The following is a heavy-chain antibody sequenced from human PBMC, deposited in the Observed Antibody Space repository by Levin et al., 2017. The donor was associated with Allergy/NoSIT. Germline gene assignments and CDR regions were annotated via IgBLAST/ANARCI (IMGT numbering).Heavy chain of an antibody. Sequence: GGSLRLSCAASGFTFSSYWMSWVRQAPGKGLEWVANIKQGGNEKYYVDSVKGRFTISRDNAKNSLYLQMNSLRAEDTDVYYCARVSKYCSSTSCQDFDYWGQGILVTVSS. D-gene: IGHD2-2*01. J-gene: IGHJ4*02. V-gene: IGHV3-7*03. CDR2: IKQGGNEK. CDR3: ARVSKYCSSTSCQDFDY. CDR1: GFTFSSYW.